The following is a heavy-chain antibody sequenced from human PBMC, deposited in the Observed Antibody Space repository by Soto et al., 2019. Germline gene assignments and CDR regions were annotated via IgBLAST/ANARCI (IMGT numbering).Heavy chain of an antibody. Sequence: ASVRVSCKASGGTFSSYTISWVRRAPGQGLEWMGRIIPILGIANYAQKFQGRVTITADKSTSTAYMELSSLRSEDTAVYYCALGHGDYNSYNWFDPWGQGTLVTVSS. V-gene: IGHV1-69*02. CDR3: ALGHGDYNSYNWFDP. J-gene: IGHJ5*02. D-gene: IGHD4-17*01. CDR2: IIPILGIA. CDR1: GGTFSSYT.